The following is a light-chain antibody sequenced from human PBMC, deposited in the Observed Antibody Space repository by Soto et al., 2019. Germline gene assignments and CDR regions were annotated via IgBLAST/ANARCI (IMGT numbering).Light chain of an antibody. CDR2: GAS. V-gene: IGKV3-20*01. CDR1: QRVSSGY. J-gene: IGKJ5*01. Sequence: EIVLMQSPGTLSLSPGERATLSCRASQRVSSGYLAWYQQKPGQAPRLLIYGASNRATDIPDRFSGRGSGTDFTLTISRLEPEDFAVYYCQQYGSSPPSSTVGQGTRLEIK. CDR3: QQYGSSPPSST.